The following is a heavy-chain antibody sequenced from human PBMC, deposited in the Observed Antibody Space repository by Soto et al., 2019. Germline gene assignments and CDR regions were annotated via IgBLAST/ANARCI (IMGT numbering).Heavy chain of an antibody. V-gene: IGHV5-51*01. Sequence: GEALKISCKGSGYIFTSFWIAWVRQMPGKGLEWMGIIYVDDSETRYSPSFQGQVTISADKSISTAYLQWSSLKASDTAMYYCARGDRGEYWGQGTLVTVSS. CDR1: GYIFTSFW. CDR2: IYVDDSET. CDR3: ARGDRGEY. J-gene: IGHJ4*02. D-gene: IGHD2-21*02.